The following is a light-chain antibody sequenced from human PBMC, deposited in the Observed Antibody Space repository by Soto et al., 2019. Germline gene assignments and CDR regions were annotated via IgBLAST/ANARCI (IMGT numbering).Light chain of an antibody. CDR1: RSDIGSYNY. Sequence: QSALTQPASVSGSPGQSITISCSGTRSDIGSYNYVAWYQQFPGKTPKILIYGVSNRLSGVSSRFSGSKSGNTASLTISGLQAEDEADYYCISYTGSSTSYVFGSGTKVTVL. J-gene: IGLJ1*01. V-gene: IGLV2-14*01. CDR2: GVS. CDR3: ISYTGSSTSYV.